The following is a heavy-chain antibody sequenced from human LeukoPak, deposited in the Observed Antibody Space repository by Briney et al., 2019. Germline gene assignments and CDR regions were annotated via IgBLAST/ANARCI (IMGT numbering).Heavy chain of an antibody. D-gene: IGHD6-19*01. CDR1: GFTFGDYA. CDR2: IRSKAYGGTT. J-gene: IGHJ4*02. CDR3: ARVGPSSGWYSHYFDY. V-gene: IGHV3-49*04. Sequence: GGSLRLSCTASGFTFGDYAMSWVRQAPGKGLEWVGFIRSKAYGGTTEYAASVKGRFTISRDDSKSIAYLQMNSLKTEDTAVYYCARVGPSSGWYSHYFDYWGQGTLVTVSS.